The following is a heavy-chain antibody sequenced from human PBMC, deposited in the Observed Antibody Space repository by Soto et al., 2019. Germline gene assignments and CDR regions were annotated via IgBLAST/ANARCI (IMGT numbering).Heavy chain of an antibody. CDR3: ARDFSGFDT. Sequence: QVQLVQSGAEERKPGASVKVSCKSSGYTFTSYAMRWVRQAPGQRLEWMGWINAGNGNTKYSQKFQGRVTITRDTSANTAYMELSSLRSEDTAVYYCARDFSGFDTWGQGTLVTVSS. V-gene: IGHV1-3*05. D-gene: IGHD3-10*01. CDR1: GYTFTSYA. CDR2: INAGNGNT. J-gene: IGHJ5*02.